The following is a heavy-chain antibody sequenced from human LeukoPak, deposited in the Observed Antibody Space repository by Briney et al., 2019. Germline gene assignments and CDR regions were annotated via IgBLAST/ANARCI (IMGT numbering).Heavy chain of an antibody. V-gene: IGHV4-59*01. J-gene: IGHJ4*02. CDR1: GGSISSYY. D-gene: IGHD3-10*01. CDR3: ARKNVWFGELSHPLDY. Sequence: SETLSLTCTVSGGSISSYYWNWIRQPPGKGLEWIGYISYSGSTTYNPSLKSRVTISVDTSKNQFSLKLSSVTAAEPAVYYCARKNVWFGELSHPLDYWGQGTLVTVSS. CDR2: ISYSGST.